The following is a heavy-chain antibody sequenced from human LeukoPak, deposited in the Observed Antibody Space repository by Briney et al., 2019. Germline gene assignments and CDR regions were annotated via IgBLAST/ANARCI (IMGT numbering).Heavy chain of an antibody. CDR2: INNSGST. J-gene: IGHJ4*02. CDR1: GGSFSGNY. V-gene: IGHV4-34*01. D-gene: IGHD3-16*01. CDR3: ARGYNRGSYYNY. Sequence: SETLSLTCVVYGGSFSGNYWSWIRQPPGKGLEWIGEINNSGSTNYNPSLKSRVTISVDTSKNQFSLKLSSVTAADTAVYYCARGYNRGSYYNYWGQETLVTVSS.